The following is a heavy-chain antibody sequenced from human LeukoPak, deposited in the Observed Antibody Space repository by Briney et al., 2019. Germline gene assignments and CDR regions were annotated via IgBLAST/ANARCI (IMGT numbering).Heavy chain of an antibody. CDR3: AKARYRYPSALFAY. CDR2: INSGATT. J-gene: IGHJ4*02. D-gene: IGHD5-18*01. V-gene: IGHV3-23*01. CDR1: GFSVSNYG. Sequence: PGGSLRLSCAASGFSVSNYGMNWVRQAPGKGLEWVSSINSGATTYYADSVKGRFTISRDNSNNTLYLQMSSLRAEDTAVYYCAKARYRYPSALFAYWGQKTRVTVSS.